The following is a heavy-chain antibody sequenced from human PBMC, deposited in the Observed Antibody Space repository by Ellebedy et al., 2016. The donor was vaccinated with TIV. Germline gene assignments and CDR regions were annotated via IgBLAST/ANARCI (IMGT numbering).Heavy chain of an antibody. CDR2: IKQDGSVQ. CDR3: ARDSYGSGSYSSD. V-gene: IGHV3-7*01. D-gene: IGHD3-10*01. Sequence: GESLKISCAASGFTIIDYDMDWVRQAPGKGLEWVASIKQDGSVQYYVDSVRGRFTISRDNSKTSTYLQMNSLRGEDTAVYYCARDSYGSGSYSSDWGQGTLVTVSS. J-gene: IGHJ4*02. CDR1: GFTIIDYD.